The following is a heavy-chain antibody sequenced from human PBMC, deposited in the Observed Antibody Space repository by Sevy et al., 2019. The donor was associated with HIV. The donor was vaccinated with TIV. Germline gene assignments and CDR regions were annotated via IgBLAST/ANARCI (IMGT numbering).Heavy chain of an antibody. J-gene: IGHJ4*02. D-gene: IGHD6-19*01. Sequence: ASVKVSCMASGYTFSRSVITWVRQAPGQGLEWMGWISNYNGKTNYAQKFQDRVTMTTDTSTNAAYMERRSLRSDDTAIYFCARGRGIAVAGGGYYSDYWGQGSLVTVSS. CDR3: ARGRGIAVAGGGYYSDY. CDR1: GYTFSRSV. CDR2: ISNYNGKT. V-gene: IGHV1-18*04.